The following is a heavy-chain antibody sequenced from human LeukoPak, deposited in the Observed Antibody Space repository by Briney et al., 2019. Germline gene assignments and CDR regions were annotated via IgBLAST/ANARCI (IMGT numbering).Heavy chain of an antibody. Sequence: ASVKVSCKASGYTFTGYYMHWVRQAPGQGLEWMGWINPNSGGTNYAQKFQGRVTMTRDTSISTAYMELSRLRSDDTAVYYCARERGYCSNTSCDAFDIWGQGTMVTVSS. CDR1: GYTFTGYY. V-gene: IGHV1-2*02. D-gene: IGHD2-2*03. CDR3: ARERGYCSNTSCDAFDI. J-gene: IGHJ3*02. CDR2: INPNSGGT.